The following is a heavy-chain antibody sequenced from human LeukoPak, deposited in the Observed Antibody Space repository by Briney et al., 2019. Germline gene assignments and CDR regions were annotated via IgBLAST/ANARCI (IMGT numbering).Heavy chain of an antibody. CDR2: ISESGDKT. D-gene: IGHD1-26*01. CDR3: AKQWVDC. J-gene: IGHJ4*02. V-gene: IGHV3-23*01. Sequence: GGSLRLSCAASGFPFGNYAMNWVRQAPGKGLEWVSSISESGDKTDYADSVRGRFTISRDNSQNTLYLQMNSLRVEDTALCYCAKQWVDCWGQGTLVTVSS. CDR1: GFPFGNYA.